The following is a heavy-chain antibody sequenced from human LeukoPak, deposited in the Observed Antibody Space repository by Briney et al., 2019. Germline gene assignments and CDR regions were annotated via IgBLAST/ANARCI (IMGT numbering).Heavy chain of an antibody. Sequence: SETLSLTCTVSGGSISSYYWSWIRQPPGKGLEWIGFIYYSGSTNYNPSLKSRVTISVDTSKNQFSLNLTSVTAADTAVYYCARGSTMVSDYWGQGTLVTVSS. V-gene: IGHV4-59*08. CDR2: IYYSGST. D-gene: IGHD3-10*01. J-gene: IGHJ4*02. CDR3: ARGSTMVSDY. CDR1: GGSISSYY.